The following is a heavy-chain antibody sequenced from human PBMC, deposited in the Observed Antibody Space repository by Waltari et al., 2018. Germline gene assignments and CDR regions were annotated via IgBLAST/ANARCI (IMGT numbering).Heavy chain of an antibody. CDR1: GEPFSGFS. D-gene: IGHD2-21*01. J-gene: IGHJ6*02. Sequence: QVQLKQWGAGLLKPPDTLSLTCAVFGEPFSGFSWPCIRQSPGKGQEGFGEINHSGITKYNPSLESRVTISIDTPKNQFSLRLTSVTAADAGVYYCARVKGISMIVEIRYGMDVWGQGTTVTVSS. V-gene: IGHV4-34*01. CDR2: INHSGIT. CDR3: ARVKGISMIVEIRYGMDV.